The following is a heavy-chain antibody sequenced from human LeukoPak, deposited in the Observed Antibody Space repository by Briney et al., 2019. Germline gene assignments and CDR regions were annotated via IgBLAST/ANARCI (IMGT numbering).Heavy chain of an antibody. CDR3: TAGYGNSDFDY. Sequence: GVSLSLSCVASGFTFSNAWMSWVRQAPGKGLEWVGRVKRKTDSATRDFAAPVKGRFTISRDESRNTLFLQMNSLKTEDTGVYFCTAGYGNSDFDYWGQGTLVTVSS. CDR2: VKRKTDSATR. CDR1: GFTFSNAW. V-gene: IGHV3-15*01. J-gene: IGHJ4*02. D-gene: IGHD5-18*01.